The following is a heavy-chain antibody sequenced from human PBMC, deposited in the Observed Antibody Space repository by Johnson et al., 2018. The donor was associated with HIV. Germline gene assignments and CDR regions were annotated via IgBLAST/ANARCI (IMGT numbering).Heavy chain of an antibody. Sequence: LVESGGGVVQPGGSLRLSCAACGFTFSSYAMSWVRQAPGKGLEWVSGICWDSGSIGYADSVKGRFTISRDNAKNSLYLQMNSLRAEDTALYYCAKDHYGSSSFVAFDIWGQGTMVTVSS. J-gene: IGHJ3*02. CDR1: GFTFSSYA. D-gene: IGHD1-26*01. CDR3: AKDHYGSSSFVAFDI. V-gene: IGHV3-9*01. CDR2: ICWDSGSI.